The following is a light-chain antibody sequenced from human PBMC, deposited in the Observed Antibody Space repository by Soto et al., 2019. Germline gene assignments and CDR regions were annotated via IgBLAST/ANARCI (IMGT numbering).Light chain of an antibody. J-gene: IGLJ1*01. Sequence: QSVLTQPGSVSGSPGQSITISCTGTSSDVGGHNYVSWYQQHPGKVPKLIIYEVSLRPSGVPSRFSGSKSGNTASLTISGLQAEDEADYYCNSYTTSSTYVFGTGTKVT. CDR1: SSDVGGHNY. CDR3: NSYTTSSTYV. V-gene: IGLV2-14*01. CDR2: EVS.